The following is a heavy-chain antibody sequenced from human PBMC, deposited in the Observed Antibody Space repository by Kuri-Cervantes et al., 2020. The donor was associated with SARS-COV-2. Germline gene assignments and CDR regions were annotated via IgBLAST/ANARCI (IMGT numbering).Heavy chain of an antibody. J-gene: IGHJ4*02. V-gene: IGHV3-30*02. D-gene: IGHD3-16*01. Sequence: GESLKISCAASGFDFGAFGMHWVRQAPDKGLEWVSFIRYDGTKEFYSDSVRGRFTISRDNSKNTLYLQMNSLRPEDTAMYYCAKDWKVTSRDNSPWYYLDFWGQGTLVTVSS. CDR2: IRYDGTKE. CDR3: AKDWKVTSRDNSPWYYLDF. CDR1: GFDFGAFG.